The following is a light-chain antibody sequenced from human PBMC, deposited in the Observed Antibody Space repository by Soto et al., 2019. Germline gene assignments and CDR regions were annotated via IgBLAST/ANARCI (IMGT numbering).Light chain of an antibody. J-gene: IGKJ2*01. V-gene: IGKV2-30*02. CDR2: KVS. CDR3: MQATYLPYT. CDR1: PSLVHSAGNTY. Sequence: DAVMTQSPLSLPVTLGQPASISCRSSPSLVHSAGNTYLNWFQQRPGKSPRRLTYKVSNRDSGGPDKLSGNGSGHDFSLEISRVEAEDVGVYYCMQATYLPYTCGQGTKLEIK.